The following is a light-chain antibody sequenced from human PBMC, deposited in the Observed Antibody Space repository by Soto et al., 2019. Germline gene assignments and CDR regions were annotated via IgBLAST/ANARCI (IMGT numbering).Light chain of an antibody. CDR3: QQYGRSPVT. CDR1: QGISSY. CDR2: DAS. Sequence: AIRMTQSPSSFSASTGDRVTITCRASQGISSYLAWYQQKPGKAPKLLIYDASNRATGIPARFSGSGSGTDFTLTISSLEPEDFAVYYCQQYGRSPVTFGQGTKVDIK. J-gene: IGKJ1*01. V-gene: IGKV1-8*01.